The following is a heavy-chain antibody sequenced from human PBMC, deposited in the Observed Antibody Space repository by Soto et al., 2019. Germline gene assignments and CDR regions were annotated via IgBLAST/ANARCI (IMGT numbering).Heavy chain of an antibody. CDR2: IIPILGIA. Sequence: QVQLVQSGAEVKKPGSSVKVSCKASGGTFSSYTISWVRQAPGQGLEWMGRIIPILGIANYAQKFQGRVTITADKTTSTAYMELSSLRSEDTAVYYCARVLGLSQNCSGGSCYRDYYYYYMDVWGKGTTVTVSS. V-gene: IGHV1-69*02. CDR1: GGTFSSYT. CDR3: ARVLGLSQNCSGGSCYRDYYYYYMDV. J-gene: IGHJ6*03. D-gene: IGHD2-15*01.